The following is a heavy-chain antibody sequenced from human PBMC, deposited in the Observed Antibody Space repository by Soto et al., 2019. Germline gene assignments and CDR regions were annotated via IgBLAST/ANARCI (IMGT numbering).Heavy chain of an antibody. J-gene: IGHJ6*03. CDR1: GFILSDCA. Sequence: EVQLAESGGGLVQPGGSLRLSCATSGFILSDCAMNWVRQPPGKGLEWVSYISSSSSVIDYADSVKGRFTVSRDNARNSLYLNMNSLRAEDTPVYYCARDLSWGSNWYYYMDVWGKVTAVTVSS. CDR3: ARDLSWGSNWYYYMDV. V-gene: IGHV3-48*01. D-gene: IGHD7-27*01. CDR2: ISSSSSVI.